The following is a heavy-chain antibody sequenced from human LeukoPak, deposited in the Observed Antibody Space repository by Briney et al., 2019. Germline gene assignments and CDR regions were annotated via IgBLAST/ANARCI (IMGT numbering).Heavy chain of an antibody. Sequence: GGSLRLSCAASGFTFSSYGMHWVRQAPGKGLEWVAVISYDGSNKYYADSVKGRFTISRDNSKNTLYLQMNSLRAEDTAVYYCAKTREYSSSFDYWGQGTLVTVSS. D-gene: IGHD6-6*01. CDR1: GFTFSSYG. CDR2: ISYDGSNK. J-gene: IGHJ4*02. CDR3: AKTREYSSSFDY. V-gene: IGHV3-30*18.